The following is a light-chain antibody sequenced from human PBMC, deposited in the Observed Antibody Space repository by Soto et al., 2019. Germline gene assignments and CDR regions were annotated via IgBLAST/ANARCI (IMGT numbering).Light chain of an antibody. CDR1: QNVINN. CDR3: QQYNDWPLT. CDR2: GAF. V-gene: IGKV3-15*01. J-gene: IGKJ1*01. Sequence: DILMTQSPSTLSLSPVEVATLSFMASQNVINNVAWYQQKPGQAPRLLIYGAFTRATGIPTRFSGTGSGTEFTLTISSLQSEDFALYYCQQYNDWPLTFGQGTKVDIK.